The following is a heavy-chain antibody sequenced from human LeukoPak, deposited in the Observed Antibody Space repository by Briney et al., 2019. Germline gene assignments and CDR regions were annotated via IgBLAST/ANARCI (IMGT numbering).Heavy chain of an antibody. CDR2: INPNSGGT. CDR3: ARAPPSSHPMVPFDY. V-gene: IGHV1-2*02. CDR1: GYTFTGYC. Sequence: GASVKVSCKASGYTFTGYCMHWVRQAPGQGLEWLGWINPNSGGTNYAQKFQGRVTMTRDTSISTAYMELSRLRSDDTAVSYCARAPPSSHPMVPFDYWGQGTLVTVSS. J-gene: IGHJ4*02. D-gene: IGHD3-10*01.